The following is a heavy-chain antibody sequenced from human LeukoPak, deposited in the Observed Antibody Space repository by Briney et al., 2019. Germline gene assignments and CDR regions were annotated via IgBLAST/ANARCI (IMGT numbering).Heavy chain of an antibody. CDR2: MNPNSGNT. V-gene: IGHV1-8*01. CDR3: ATLWSSSWYPY. D-gene: IGHD6-13*01. J-gene: IGHJ4*02. CDR1: GYTFTSYD. Sequence: ASVKVSCKASGYTFTSYDINWVRQATGQGLEWMGWMNPNSGNTGYAQMFQGRVTMTRNTSISTAYMELSSLRSEDTAVYYCATLWSSSWYPYWGQGTLVTVSS.